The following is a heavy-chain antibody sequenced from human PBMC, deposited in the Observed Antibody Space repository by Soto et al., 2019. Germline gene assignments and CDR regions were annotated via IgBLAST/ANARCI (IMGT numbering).Heavy chain of an antibody. Sequence: QITLKESGPTLVKPTQTLTLTCTFSGFSLNTSGVGVGWIRQPPGKALEWLALIYWDDYEHYSPSLKSRLTVTKDTSRNQVVLTMTNMDPVDTATYSCAPGARGLNWFDPWGQGTLVTVSS. CDR1: GFSLNTSGVG. CDR3: APGARGLNWFDP. J-gene: IGHJ5*02. V-gene: IGHV2-5*02. CDR2: IYWDDYE. D-gene: IGHD3-10*01.